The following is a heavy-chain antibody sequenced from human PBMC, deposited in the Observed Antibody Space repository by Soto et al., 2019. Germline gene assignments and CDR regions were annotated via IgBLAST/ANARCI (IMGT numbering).Heavy chain of an antibody. CDR1: GFTFSSYG. CDR3: AKDRRITFGGVIDLYYYYGMDV. Sequence: GGALRLSCAASGFTFSSYGMHWVRQAPGKGLESVAVISYDGSNKYYADSVKGRFTISRDNSKNTLYLQMNSLRAEDTAVYYCAKDRRITFGGVIDLYYYYGMDVWGQVTTVTVSS. CDR2: ISYDGSNK. J-gene: IGHJ6*02. D-gene: IGHD3-16*02. V-gene: IGHV3-30*18.